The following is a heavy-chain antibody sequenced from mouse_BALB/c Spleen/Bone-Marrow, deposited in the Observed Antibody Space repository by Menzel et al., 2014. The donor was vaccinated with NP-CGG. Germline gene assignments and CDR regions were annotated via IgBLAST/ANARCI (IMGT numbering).Heavy chain of an antibody. CDR3: ARVYYGNLDY. CDR2: IYPGDGDT. Sequence: VQRVESGAELVRPGSSVKISCKASGYEFSSYWMNWVKQRPGQGLEWIGQIYPGDGDTTYNGKFKGKATLTADKSSSTAYMQVSSLTSEDSAVYFCARVYYGNLDYWGQGTSVTVSS. D-gene: IGHD2-1*01. CDR1: GYEFSSYW. J-gene: IGHJ4*01. V-gene: IGHV1-80*01.